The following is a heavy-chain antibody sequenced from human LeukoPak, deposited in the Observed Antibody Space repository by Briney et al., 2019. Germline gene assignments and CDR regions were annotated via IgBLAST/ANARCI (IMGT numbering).Heavy chain of an antibody. J-gene: IGHJ6*02. CDR2: IWDDGSNK. D-gene: IGHD6-19*01. V-gene: IGHV3-33*01. CDR1: GFTFTTYG. CDR3: ARGEQCLTPSLYCMDV. Sequence: GGSLRLSSAPSGFTFTTYGMPGGGRAPGKGLRGWAVIWDDGSNKYYADSVKGRFTISRDNSKNTLYLQMNSLRAEDTAVYYCARGEQCLTPSLYCMDVWGQGTTVTVSS.